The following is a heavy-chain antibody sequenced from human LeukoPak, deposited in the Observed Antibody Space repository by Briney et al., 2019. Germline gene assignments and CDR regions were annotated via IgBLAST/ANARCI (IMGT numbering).Heavy chain of an antibody. V-gene: IGHV3-30*02. J-gene: IGHJ4*02. CDR2: IRYEGSNK. Sequence: GGSLRLSCAASGFTFSSYGMHWVRQAPGKGLGWVAFIRYEGSNKYYADSVKGRFTISRDNSKNTLYLQMNSLRAEDTAVYYCAKEDYDILTGSAFDYWGQGTLVTVSS. CDR1: GFTFSSYG. CDR3: AKEDYDILTGSAFDY. D-gene: IGHD3-9*01.